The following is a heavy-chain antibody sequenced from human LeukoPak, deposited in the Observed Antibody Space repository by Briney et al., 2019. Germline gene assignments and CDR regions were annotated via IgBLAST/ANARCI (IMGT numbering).Heavy chain of an antibody. V-gene: IGHV3-21*01. CDR3: ARDAFGYQTYWYFDL. D-gene: IGHD5-12*01. J-gene: IGHJ2*01. Sequence: GGSLRLSCAASGFTFSSYSMNWVRQAPGKGLEWVSSISSSSSYIYYADSVKGRFTISRDNAKNSLYLQVNSLRAEDTAVYYCARDAFGYQTYWYFDLWGRGTLVTVSS. CDR1: GFTFSSYS. CDR2: ISSSSSYI.